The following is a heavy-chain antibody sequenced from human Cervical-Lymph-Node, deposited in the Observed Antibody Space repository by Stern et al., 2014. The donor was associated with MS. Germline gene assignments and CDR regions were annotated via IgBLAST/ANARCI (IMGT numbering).Heavy chain of an antibody. D-gene: IGHD1-26*01. CDR2: IIPILSTV. CDR1: GGTISSNV. V-gene: IGHV1-69*01. Sequence: QLVQSGAEVKKPGSSVKVSCKASGGTISSNVISWGRQAPGQGLEWMGGIIPILSTVHYAQKFQGRVTITADASTSTAYMELTSLRSEDTAVYYCARAWGASDFYGMDVWGQGTTVTVSS. CDR3: ARAWGASDFYGMDV. J-gene: IGHJ6*02.